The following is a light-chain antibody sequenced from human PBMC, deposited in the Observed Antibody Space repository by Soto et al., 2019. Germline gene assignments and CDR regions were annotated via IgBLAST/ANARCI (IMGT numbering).Light chain of an antibody. CDR3: QQYGSSLIFT. CDR1: QSVSSSY. J-gene: IGKJ3*01. V-gene: IGKV3-20*01. CDR2: GAS. Sequence: EIVLTQSPGTLSLSPGDRATLSCRASQSVSSSYLAWYQQKPGQAPRLLIYGASSRATGIPDRFSGSGSGTDFTLTISRLEPEDFAVYYCQQYGSSLIFTFGPETKVDIK.